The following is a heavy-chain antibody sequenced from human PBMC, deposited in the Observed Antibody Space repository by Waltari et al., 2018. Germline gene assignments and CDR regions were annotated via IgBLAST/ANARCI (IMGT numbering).Heavy chain of an antibody. J-gene: IGHJ4*02. Sequence: EVQLVQSGTEVKKPGESLKISCEASGFSFSSYWIAWVRQTPGKGLEWMGVSIPGEAHIRYRPSVQGQVTISADDSKTTAYLHWTSLKASDSGIYYCARQGFGELYSLDYWGQGTLVTVSS. V-gene: IGHV5-51*01. CDR1: GFSFSSYW. CDR2: SIPGEAHI. D-gene: IGHD3-10*01. CDR3: ARQGFGELYSLDY.